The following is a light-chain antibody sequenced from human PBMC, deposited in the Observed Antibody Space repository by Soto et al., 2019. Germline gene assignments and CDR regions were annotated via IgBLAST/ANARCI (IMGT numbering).Light chain of an antibody. CDR2: DVS. CDR3: SSYTSSSTYV. CDR1: SSDVGGYNY. J-gene: IGLJ1*01. Sequence: QSVLTQPASVSGSPGQSITISCTGTSSDVGGYNYVSWYQQHPGKAPKLMIYDVSYRPSGDSNRFSGSKSGNTASLTISGLQAEDEADYYCSSYTSSSTYVFGTGTKVTVL. V-gene: IGLV2-14*03.